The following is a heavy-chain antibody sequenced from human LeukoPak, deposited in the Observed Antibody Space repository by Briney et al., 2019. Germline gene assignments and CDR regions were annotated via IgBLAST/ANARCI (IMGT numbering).Heavy chain of an antibody. CDR1: GFTVSSNY. Sequence: GGSLRLSCAASGFTVSSNYMNWVRQAPGKGLEWVSVIYSGGTTYYADSVKGRFTISRDNSKNTLYLQMSSLRAEDTAVYYCAKDRNYFDYWGQGTLVTVSS. V-gene: IGHV3-66*01. CDR3: AKDRNYFDY. CDR2: IYSGGTT. J-gene: IGHJ4*02.